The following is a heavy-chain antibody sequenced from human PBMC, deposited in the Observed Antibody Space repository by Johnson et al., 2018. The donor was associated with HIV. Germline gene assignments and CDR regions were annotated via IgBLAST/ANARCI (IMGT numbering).Heavy chain of an antibody. Sequence: EVQLVESGGGVVQPGGSLRLSCAASGFTFSSYAMSWVRQAPGKGLEWVSAISGSGGSTYYADSVKGRFTISRDNSKNTLYLQMNSLRAEDTAVYYCANFRYDYDSHDAFDSWGQGTMVTVSS. J-gene: IGHJ3*02. D-gene: IGHD3-10*01. CDR3: ANFRYDYDSHDAFDS. CDR2: ISGSGGST. CDR1: GFTFSSYA. V-gene: IGHV3-23*04.